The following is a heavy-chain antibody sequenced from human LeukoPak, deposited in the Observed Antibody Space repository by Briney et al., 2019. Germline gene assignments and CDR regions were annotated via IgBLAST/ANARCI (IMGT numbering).Heavy chain of an antibody. CDR2: IHHSGST. V-gene: IGHV4-4*02. CDR1: GDSISSNYW. D-gene: IGHD3-22*01. CDR3: ARGIPGYFGTSGYYYEY. J-gene: IGHJ4*02. Sequence: PSETLSLTCAVSGDSISSNYWWTWVRQPPGKGLEWIGEIHHSGSTNHSPSLKSRVTVSVDNSRNDFSLSLTSVSAADTAVYYCARGIPGYFGTSGYYYEYWGQGTLVTVSS.